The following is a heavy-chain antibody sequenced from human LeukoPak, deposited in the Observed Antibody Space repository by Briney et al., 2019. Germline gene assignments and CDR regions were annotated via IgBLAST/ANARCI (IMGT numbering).Heavy chain of an antibody. Sequence: PGGSLRLSCAASGFTFSSYAMSWVRPAPGKGLEWVSAISGSGGSTYYADSVKGRFTISRDNSKNTLYLQMNSLRAEDTAVYYCAKDGCSSTSCYADYWGQGTLVTVSS. CDR2: ISGSGGST. CDR1: GFTFSSYA. D-gene: IGHD2-2*01. J-gene: IGHJ4*02. CDR3: AKDGCSSTSCYADY. V-gene: IGHV3-23*01.